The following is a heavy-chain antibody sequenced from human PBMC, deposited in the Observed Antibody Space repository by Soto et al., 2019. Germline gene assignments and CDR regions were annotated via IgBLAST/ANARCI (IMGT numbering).Heavy chain of an antibody. Sequence: QVQLVQSGAEVKKPGASVKVSCKASGYTFTSYDINCVRQATGQGLEWMGWMNPNSGNTGYAQKFQGRVTMTRNTSVSKAYMELRSLRSEDTAVYYCARGKVGATASYYYGMDVWGKGTTVTVSS. D-gene: IGHD1-26*01. CDR3: ARGKVGATASYYYGMDV. CDR2: MNPNSGNT. CDR1: GYTFTSYD. J-gene: IGHJ6*04. V-gene: IGHV1-8*01.